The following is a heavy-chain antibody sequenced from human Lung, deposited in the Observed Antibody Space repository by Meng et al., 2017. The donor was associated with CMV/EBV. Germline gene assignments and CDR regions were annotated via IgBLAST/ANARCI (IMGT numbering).Heavy chain of an antibody. CDR3: ARGFHGTVDY. J-gene: IGHJ4*02. Sequence: SXTLSLTCTVSGYSINSGYYWGWIRQPPGKGLEWSGSVYKSGTTYYKPSLKSRVAISLETSKSQFSLELSSVTAADTAVYYCARGFHGTVDYWGQGTLVTVSS. V-gene: IGHV4-38-2*02. CDR2: VYKSGTT. CDR1: GYSINSGYY.